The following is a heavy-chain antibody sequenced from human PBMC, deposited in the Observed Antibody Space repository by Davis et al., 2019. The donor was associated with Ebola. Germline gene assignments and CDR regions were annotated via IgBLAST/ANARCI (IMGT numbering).Heavy chain of an antibody. CDR3: ARKGRYGDFIDY. D-gene: IGHD4-17*01. Sequence: ASVKVSCKASGYDFINYGINWVRQAPGQGLEWMGWISAYNGNTNYAQKLQGRVTMTTDTSTSTAYMELRSLRSDDTAVYYCARKGRYGDFIDYWGQGTLVTVSS. V-gene: IGHV1-18*04. CDR1: GYDFINYG. J-gene: IGHJ4*02. CDR2: ISAYNGNT.